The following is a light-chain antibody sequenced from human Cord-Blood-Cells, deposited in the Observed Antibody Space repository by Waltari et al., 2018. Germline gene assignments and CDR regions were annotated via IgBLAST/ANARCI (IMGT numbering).Light chain of an antibody. Sequence: QSVLTRPPSASGTPGQRVTISCSGSSSNIGSNSVYWYQQLPGTAPKLLIYRNNQRPSGVPDRFSGSKSGTSASLAISGLRSEDEADYYCAAWDDSLSGVFGGGTKLTVL. CDR1: SSNIGSNS. CDR3: AAWDDSLSGV. CDR2: RNN. J-gene: IGLJ3*02. V-gene: IGLV1-47*01.